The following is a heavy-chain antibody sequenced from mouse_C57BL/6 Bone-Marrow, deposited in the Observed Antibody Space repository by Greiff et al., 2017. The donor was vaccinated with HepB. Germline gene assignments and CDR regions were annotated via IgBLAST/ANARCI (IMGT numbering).Heavy chain of an antibody. D-gene: IGHD1-1*01. J-gene: IGHJ1*03. CDR1: GYSITSGYY. V-gene: IGHV3-6*01. CDR3: ASSTVVATDFDV. Sequence: EVKLVESGPGLVKPSQSLSLTCSVTGYSITSGYYWNWIRQFPGNKLEWMGYISYDGSNNYNPSLKNRISITRDTSKNQFFLKLNSVTTEDTATYYCASSTVVATDFDVWGTGTTVTVSS. CDR2: ISYDGSN.